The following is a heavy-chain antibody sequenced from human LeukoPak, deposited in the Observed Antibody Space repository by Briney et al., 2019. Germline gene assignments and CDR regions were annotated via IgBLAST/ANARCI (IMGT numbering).Heavy chain of an antibody. Sequence: GGALRLSCAVSGFTFHDYTMHWVRHAPGKGLEWVSLITWDAGSTYADSVKGRFTITRDNSKNTLDLQMNSLTTEDRAVYYCAKDLQAEQWLNSFDSWGQGTLVTVSS. CDR1: GFTFHDYT. D-gene: IGHD6-19*01. CDR2: ITWDAGST. J-gene: IGHJ4*02. CDR3: AKDLQAEQWLNSFDS. V-gene: IGHV3-43*01.